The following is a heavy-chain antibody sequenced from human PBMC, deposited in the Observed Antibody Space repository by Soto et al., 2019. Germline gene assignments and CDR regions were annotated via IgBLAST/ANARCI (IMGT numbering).Heavy chain of an antibody. D-gene: IGHD2-2*01. Sequence: GESLKISCQGSVYSFTGCWISWVRKSPGNGLEWMGRIDPSDPYTNYSPSFQGHVTISAAKPISPAYPQWSSLNTSDTATYYGGRQTYYRDTNAKYQHYFDSWGDGTLVTVSS. CDR1: VYSFTGCW. J-gene: IGHJ4*01. CDR2: IDPSDPYT. CDR3: GRQTYYRDTNAKYQHYFDS. V-gene: IGHV5-10-1*01.